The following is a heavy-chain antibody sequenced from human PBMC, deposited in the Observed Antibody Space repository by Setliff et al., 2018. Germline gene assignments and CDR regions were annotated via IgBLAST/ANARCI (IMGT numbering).Heavy chain of an antibody. CDR3: ASHGGNSLSIYY. Sequence: ASVKVSCKASGYTFTSYDINWVRQATGHGLEWMGWMNPNSGNTGYAQKFHGRVTITADESTSTDYMALSSLRSEDTAVYYCASHGGNSLSIYYWGQGTLVTVSS. J-gene: IGHJ4*02. D-gene: IGHD2-21*02. CDR1: GYTFTSYD. CDR2: MNPNSGNT. V-gene: IGHV1-8*03.